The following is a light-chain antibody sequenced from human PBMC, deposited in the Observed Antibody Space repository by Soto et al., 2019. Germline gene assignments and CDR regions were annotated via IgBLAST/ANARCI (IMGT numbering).Light chain of an antibody. CDR1: QKIRNL. Sequence: DIQLTQSPSTLSAAVGHSVTITCRASQKIRNLLAWYQQKPGRAPKPLTFDASTLRTGVPSRFSGSGSGSEFNFTITGLQPDDFATYFCQQYYTYATFGHGTGLEIK. CDR3: QQYYTYAT. CDR2: DAS. V-gene: IGKV1-5*01. J-gene: IGKJ5*01.